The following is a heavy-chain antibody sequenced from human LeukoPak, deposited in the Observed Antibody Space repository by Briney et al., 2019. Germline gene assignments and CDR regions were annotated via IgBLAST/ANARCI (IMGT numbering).Heavy chain of an antibody. V-gene: IGHV4-34*01. J-gene: IGHJ4*02. Sequence: SETLSLTCAVYGGSFSGYYWSWIRQPPGKGLEWIGEINHSGSTNYNPSLKSRVTISVDTSKNQFSLKLSSVTAADTAVYYCARGWKSSWRLSYFDYWGQGTLVTVSS. CDR1: GGSFSGYY. CDR3: ARGWKSSWRLSYFDY. D-gene: IGHD6-13*01. CDR2: INHSGST.